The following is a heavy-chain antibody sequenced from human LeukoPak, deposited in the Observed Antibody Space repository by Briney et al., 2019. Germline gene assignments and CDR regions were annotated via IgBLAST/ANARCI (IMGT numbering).Heavy chain of an antibody. CDR2: IYYSGST. CDR3: ARRPYSSSWYGIIDY. J-gene: IGHJ4*02. Sequence: PSETLSLTCTVSGGSISSSSYYWGWIRQPPGKGLEGIGSIYYSGSTYYNPSLKSRVTISVVTSKNQFSLKLSSVTAADTAVYYCARRPYSSSWYGIIDYWGQGTLVTVSS. D-gene: IGHD6-13*01. V-gene: IGHV4-39*01. CDR1: GGSISSSSYY.